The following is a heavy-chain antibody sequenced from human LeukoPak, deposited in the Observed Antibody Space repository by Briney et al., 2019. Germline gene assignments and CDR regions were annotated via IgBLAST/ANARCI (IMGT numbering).Heavy chain of an antibody. V-gene: IGHV4-39*07. CDR3: ARDGETRGYSGYEGRFDP. D-gene: IGHD5-12*01. Sequence: SETLSLTCTVSGGSISSSSYYWGWIRQPPGKGLEWIGRVYTSGSTNYNPSLKSRVTMSVDTSKNQFSLKLSSVTAADTAVYYCARDGETRGYSGYEGRFDPWGQGTLVTVSS. J-gene: IGHJ5*02. CDR2: VYTSGST. CDR1: GGSISSSSYY.